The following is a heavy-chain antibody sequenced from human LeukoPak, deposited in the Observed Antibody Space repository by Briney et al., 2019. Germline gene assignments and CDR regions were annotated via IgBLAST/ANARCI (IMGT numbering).Heavy chain of an antibody. J-gene: IGHJ4*02. CDR2: IVVGSGNT. Sequence: ASVKVSCKASGFTFTSSAMQWVRQARGQRLEWIGWIVVGSGNTNYAQKFQERVTITRDMSTSTAYMELSSLRSEDTAVYYCARLSSVAGKTQRGGGDYWGQGTLVTVSS. CDR1: GFTFTSSA. V-gene: IGHV1-58*02. CDR3: ARLSSVAGKTQRGGGDY. D-gene: IGHD6-19*01.